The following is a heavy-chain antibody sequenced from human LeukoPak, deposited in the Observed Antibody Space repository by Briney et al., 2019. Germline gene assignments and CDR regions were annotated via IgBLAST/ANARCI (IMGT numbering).Heavy chain of an antibody. D-gene: IGHD2-8*02. Sequence: PGTSLRLSCAASGFIFSSYGMHWVRQAPGKGLEWVSVIYSGGSTSYADSVKGRFTISRDNSKNTLYLQMNSLRAEDTAVYYCARSLSTGWLFFDYWGQGTLVTVSS. CDR3: ARSLSTGWLFFDY. CDR1: GFIFSSYG. CDR2: IYSGGST. J-gene: IGHJ4*02. V-gene: IGHV3-53*01.